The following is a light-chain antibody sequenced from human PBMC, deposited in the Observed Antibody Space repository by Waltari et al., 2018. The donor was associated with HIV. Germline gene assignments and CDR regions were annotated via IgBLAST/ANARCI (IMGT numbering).Light chain of an antibody. CDR1: QNIKNF. CDR3: QQSYSSPT. Sequence: DIQMTQSPSSLSASIGDRVTIACRTSQNIKNFLNWYQQKPGKAPKILIYTATTLQSGVSSRFNGSGSGTDFTLTIVDLQPEDFATYFCQQSYSSPTFGPGTIVDVK. CDR2: TAT. J-gene: IGKJ3*01. V-gene: IGKV1-39*01.